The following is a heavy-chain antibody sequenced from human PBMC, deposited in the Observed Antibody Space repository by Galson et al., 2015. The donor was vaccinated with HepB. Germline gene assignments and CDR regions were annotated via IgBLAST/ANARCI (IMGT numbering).Heavy chain of an antibody. Sequence: SLRLSCAASGFIVSDYGMSWVRQAPGKGLEWVSTNGRSGGTYYADSVKGRFTISRDNSKNTLYLQMNSLRAEDTAVYYCAKRVAVTGTTFYFDYWGQGTLVTVSS. V-gene: IGHV3-23*01. J-gene: IGHJ4*02. CDR2: NGRSGGT. CDR3: AKRVAVTGTTFYFDY. CDR1: GFIVSDYG. D-gene: IGHD6-19*01.